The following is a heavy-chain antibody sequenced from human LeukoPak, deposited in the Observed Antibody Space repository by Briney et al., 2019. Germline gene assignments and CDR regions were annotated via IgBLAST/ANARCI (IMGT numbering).Heavy chain of an antibody. J-gene: IGHJ4*02. CDR1: GFTVSRNY. CDR3: ARGTGSGSYLLDY. Sequence: GGSLRLSCAASGFTVSRNYMSWVRQAPGKGLEWVSVIHSDGSTYYADSVKGRFTISRDNSKNSLYLQMSSLRTEDTALYYCARGTGSGSYLLDYWGQGTLVTVSS. CDR2: IHSDGST. V-gene: IGHV3-53*05. D-gene: IGHD6-6*01.